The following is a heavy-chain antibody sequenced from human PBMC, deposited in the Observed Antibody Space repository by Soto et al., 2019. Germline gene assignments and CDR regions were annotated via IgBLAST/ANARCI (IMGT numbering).Heavy chain of an antibody. V-gene: IGHV4-31*03. CDR2: IYYSGST. D-gene: IGHD3-3*01. CDR1: GGSISSGGYY. Sequence: SETLSLTCTVSGGSISSGGYYWSWIRQHPGKGLEWIGHIYYSGSTYYNPSLKSRVTISVDTSKNQFSLKLSSVTAADTAVYYCASGLGVVNAFDYWGQGTLVTVSS. CDR3: ASGLGVVNAFDY. J-gene: IGHJ4*02.